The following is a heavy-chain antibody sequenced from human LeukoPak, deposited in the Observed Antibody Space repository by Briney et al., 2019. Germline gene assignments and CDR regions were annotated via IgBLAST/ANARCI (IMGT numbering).Heavy chain of an antibody. D-gene: IGHD3-10*01. CDR3: AKDRPPQYDSGTYSDY. V-gene: IGHV3-30*02. CDR2: IRYDGSKK. Sequence: GGSLRLSCVASGFTFSSYGIHWVRQAPGKGLEWVAFIRYDGSKKFYSDSVKGRFTISRDNTKNTLYLQMNSLRTEYTAVYFCAKDRPPQYDSGTYSDYWGQGTLVTVSS. CDR1: GFTFSSYG. J-gene: IGHJ4*02.